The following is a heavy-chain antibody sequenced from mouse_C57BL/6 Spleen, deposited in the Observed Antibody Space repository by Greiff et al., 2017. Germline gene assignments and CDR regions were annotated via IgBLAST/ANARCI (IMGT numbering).Heavy chain of an antibody. CDR1: GYAFSSYW. V-gene: IGHV1-80*01. CDR2: IYPGDGDT. D-gene: IGHD3-2*02. Sequence: QVQLQQSGAELVKPGASVKISCKASGYAFSSYWMNWVKQRPGKGLEWIGQIYPGDGDTNYNGKFKGKATLTADKSSSTAYMQLSSLTSEDSAVYFCAREETAQAHYAMDYWGQGTSVTVSS. J-gene: IGHJ4*01. CDR3: AREETAQAHYAMDY.